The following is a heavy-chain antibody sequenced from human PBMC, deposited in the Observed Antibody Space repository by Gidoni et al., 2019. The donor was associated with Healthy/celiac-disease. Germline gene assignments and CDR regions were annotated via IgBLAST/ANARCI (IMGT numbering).Heavy chain of an antibody. V-gene: IGHV3-23*01. Sequence: EVQLLESGGGLVQPGGSLRLSCAASGFRVSSYAMSWVRQAPGRSLEVVSDISDSGGSTDYADSVKGRFTISRDNSKNTLYLQMNSLRVEDTGVYYCAKVGHSSAWYAAVDYWGQGTLVTVSS. CDR2: ISDSGGST. J-gene: IGHJ4*02. CDR3: AKVGHSSAWYAAVDY. D-gene: IGHD6-19*01. CDR1: GFRVSSYA.